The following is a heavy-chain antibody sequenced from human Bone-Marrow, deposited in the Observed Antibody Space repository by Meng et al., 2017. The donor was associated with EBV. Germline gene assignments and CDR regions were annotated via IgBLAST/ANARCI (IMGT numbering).Heavy chain of an antibody. Sequence: QVQLAQSGAEVQKLVSSVKVSCKASGGTFSSYAISWVRQAPGQGLEWMGGIIPIFGTANYAQKFQGRVTITADESTSTAYMELSSLRSEDTAVYYCASESGRGYTTDYWCQGTLVTVS. J-gene: IGHJ4*02. V-gene: IGHV1-69*01. D-gene: IGHD3-10*01. CDR2: IIPIFGTA. CDR3: ASESGRGYTTDY. CDR1: GGTFSSYA.